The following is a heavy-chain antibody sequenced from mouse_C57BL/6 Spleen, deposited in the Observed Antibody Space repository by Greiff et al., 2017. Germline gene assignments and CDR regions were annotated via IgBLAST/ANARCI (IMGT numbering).Heavy chain of an antibody. J-gene: IGHJ2*01. Sequence: QVQLQQPGAELVKPGASVKLSCKASGYTFTSYWMQWVKQRPGQGLEWIGEIDPSDSYTNYNQKFKGKATLTVDTSSSTAYMQLSSLTSEDSAVYYCARQYYGSSYFDYWGQGTTLTVSS. CDR2: IDPSDSYT. CDR1: GYTFTSYW. CDR3: ARQYYGSSYFDY. D-gene: IGHD1-1*01. V-gene: IGHV1-50*01.